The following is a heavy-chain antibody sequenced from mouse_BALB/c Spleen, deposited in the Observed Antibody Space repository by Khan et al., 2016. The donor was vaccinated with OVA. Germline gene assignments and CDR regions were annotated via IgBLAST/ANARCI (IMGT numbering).Heavy chain of an antibody. D-gene: IGHD2-12*01. V-gene: IGHV3-2*02. CDR1: GYSITSDYV. Sequence: EVQLQESGPGLVKPSQSLSLTCTVTGYSITSDYVWNWIRQFPGNKLEWMGYISSSGSTNYNPALKSRISITRDTSKNQFFLQLNSVTTEDTATDDYARDSSGYNYTMDYWGQGTTVTVSS. CDR3: ARDSSGYNYTMDY. J-gene: IGHJ4*01. CDR2: ISSSGST.